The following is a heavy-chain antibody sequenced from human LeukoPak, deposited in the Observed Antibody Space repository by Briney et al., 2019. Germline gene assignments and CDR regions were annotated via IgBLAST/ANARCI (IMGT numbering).Heavy chain of an antibody. CDR1: GGTFSSYA. D-gene: IGHD5-18*01. Sequence: SVKVSCKASGGTFSSYANSWVRQAPGQGLEWMGGIIPIFGTANYAQKFQGRVTVTADESTSTAYMELSSLRSEDTAVYYCARDQSDTAMGPFDYWGQGTLVTVSS. CDR2: IIPIFGTA. CDR3: ARDQSDTAMGPFDY. V-gene: IGHV1-69*01. J-gene: IGHJ4*02.